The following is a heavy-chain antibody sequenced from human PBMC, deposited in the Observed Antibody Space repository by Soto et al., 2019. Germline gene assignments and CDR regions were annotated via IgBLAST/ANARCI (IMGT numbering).Heavy chain of an antibody. V-gene: IGHV2-5*02. D-gene: IGHD3-3*01. CDR3: AHRVLRTVFGLVTTTAIYFDF. CDR1: GFSLTTSGVG. J-gene: IGHJ4*02. Sequence: QITLNESGPTVVRPTETLTLTCRFSGFSLTTSGVGVGWIRQSPGKAPEWLALIYWDDDKRYSASLKSRLTITKDTSKNQVVLTVSDLDPTGTATYYCAHRVLRTVFGLVTTTAIYFDFWGQGTPVAVSS. CDR2: IYWDDDK.